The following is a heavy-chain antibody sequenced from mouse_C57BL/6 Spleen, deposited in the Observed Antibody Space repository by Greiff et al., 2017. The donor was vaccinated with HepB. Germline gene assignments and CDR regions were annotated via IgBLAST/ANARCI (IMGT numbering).Heavy chain of an antibody. CDR2: INPYNGGT. CDR1: GYTFTDYY. CDR3: AITGTG. J-gene: IGHJ2*01. D-gene: IGHD4-1*01. V-gene: IGHV1-19*01. Sequence: EVKLVESGPVLVKPGASVKMSCKASGYTFTDYYMNWVKQSHGKSLEWIGVINPYNGGTSYNQKFKGKATLTVDKSSSTAYMERNSLTSEDSAVYYCAITGTGWGQGTTLTVSS.